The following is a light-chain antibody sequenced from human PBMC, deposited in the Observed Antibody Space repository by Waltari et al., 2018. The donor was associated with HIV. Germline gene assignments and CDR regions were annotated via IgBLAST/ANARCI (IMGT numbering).Light chain of an antibody. CDR2: PDN. Sequence: QSVVTQPPSASGAPGQRVTISCSGSTSNIGTNSVSWYQQFPGTAPNLLIYPDNERPSGVPDRFSGSKSGTSASLAISGLQSEDEADYYCATWDDRLNYWVFGGGTKLTVL. CDR1: TSNIGTNS. V-gene: IGLV1-44*01. J-gene: IGLJ3*02. CDR3: ATWDDRLNYWV.